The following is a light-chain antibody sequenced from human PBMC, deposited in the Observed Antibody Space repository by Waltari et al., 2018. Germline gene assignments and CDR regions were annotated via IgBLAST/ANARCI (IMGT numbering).Light chain of an antibody. CDR3: VLYMGSGISV. CDR1: SGPLSTSSY. J-gene: IGLJ2*01. Sequence: QTVVTQEPSFSVSPGGTVTLTFGLSSGPLSTSSYPRWYQQTPGQAPRTPIYSTNTRSSGVPDRFSGSILGNKAALTITGAQADDESDYYCVLYMGSGISVFGGGTKLTVL. V-gene: IGLV8-61*01. CDR2: STN.